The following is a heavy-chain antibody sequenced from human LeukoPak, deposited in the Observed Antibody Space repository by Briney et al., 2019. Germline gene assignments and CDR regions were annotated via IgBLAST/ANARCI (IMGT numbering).Heavy chain of an antibody. CDR1: GGTFSSYA. D-gene: IGHD5-18*01. CDR3: ASPGVLLRPSPGFRPYYFDY. V-gene: IGHV1-69*01. Sequence: GSSVKVSCKASGGTFSSYAISWVRQAPGRGLEWMGGIIPICGTANYAQKFQGRVTITADESTSTAYMELSSLRSEDTAVYYCASPGVLLRPSPGFRPYYFDYWGQGTLVTVSS. J-gene: IGHJ4*02. CDR2: IIPICGTA.